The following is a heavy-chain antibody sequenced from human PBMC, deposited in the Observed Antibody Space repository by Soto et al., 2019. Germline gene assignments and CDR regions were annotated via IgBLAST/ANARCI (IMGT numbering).Heavy chain of an antibody. CDR2: ISYDGSNK. CDR3: AKVITAMTYFDY. CDR1: GFTFSSYG. V-gene: IGHV3-30*18. Sequence: QVQLVESGGGVVQPGRSLRLSCAASGFTFSSYGMHWVRQAPGKGLEWVAVISYDGSNKYYADSVKGRFTISRDNSKNTLYLQMISLRAEDTAVYYCAKVITAMTYFDYWGQGTLVTVSS. D-gene: IGHD5-18*01. J-gene: IGHJ4*02.